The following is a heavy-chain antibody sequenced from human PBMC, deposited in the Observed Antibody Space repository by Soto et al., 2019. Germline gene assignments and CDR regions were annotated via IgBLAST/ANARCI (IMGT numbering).Heavy chain of an antibody. D-gene: IGHD3-22*01. V-gene: IGHV1-18*04. CDR1: GYTFTSYG. CDR3: ARGRTPSLDYYDSSVEFDP. Sequence: GASVKVSCKAPGYTFTSYGISWVRQAPGQGLEWMGWISAYNGNTNYAQKLQGRVTMTTDTSTSTAYMELRSLRSDDTAVYYCARGRTPSLDYYDSSVEFDPWGQGTLVTVSS. CDR2: ISAYNGNT. J-gene: IGHJ5*02.